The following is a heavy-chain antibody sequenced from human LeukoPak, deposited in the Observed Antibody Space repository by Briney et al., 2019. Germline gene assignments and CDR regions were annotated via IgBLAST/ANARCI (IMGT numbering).Heavy chain of an antibody. Sequence: SETLPLTCTVSGGSISSYYWSWIRQPPGKGLEWIGNIYYRGSTNYNPSLNSRVIMSVDTTNNQFSLRLSSVTAADTAIYYCARVGDGYNYFPYYYMDFWGKGTTVIVSS. CDR1: GGSISSYY. V-gene: IGHV4-59*01. CDR3: ARVGDGYNYFPYYYMDF. CDR2: IYYRGST. J-gene: IGHJ6*03. D-gene: IGHD5-24*01.